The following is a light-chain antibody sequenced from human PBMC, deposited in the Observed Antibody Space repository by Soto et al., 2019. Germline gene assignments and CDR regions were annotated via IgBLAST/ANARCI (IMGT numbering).Light chain of an antibody. CDR2: DAS. CDR3: QQYNSYPT. V-gene: IGKV1-5*01. Sequence: DIQMTQSPSTLSASVGDRVTITCRASQRVTTWLAWYQQKLGQAPNLLIHDASTLEPGVPSRFRGSGSGTVFTLTISNLQPDDFATYYCQQYNSYPTFGGGTKVDIK. CDR1: QRVTTW. J-gene: IGKJ4*01.